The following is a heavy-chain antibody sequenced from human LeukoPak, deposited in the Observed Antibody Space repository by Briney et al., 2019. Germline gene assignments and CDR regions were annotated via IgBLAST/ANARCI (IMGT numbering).Heavy chain of an antibody. J-gene: IGHJ6*04. D-gene: IGHD3-3*01. V-gene: IGHV3-21*01. CDR1: GFTFSSYS. CDR2: ISSSSSYI. CDR3: ARDWSWSGPDV. Sequence: GGSLRLSCAASGFTFSSYSMNWVRQAPGKGLEWVSSISSSSSYIYYSDSVKGRFTISRDNAKNALYLQRNSLRAEDTAVYYCARDWSWSGPDVWGKGTTVTVSS.